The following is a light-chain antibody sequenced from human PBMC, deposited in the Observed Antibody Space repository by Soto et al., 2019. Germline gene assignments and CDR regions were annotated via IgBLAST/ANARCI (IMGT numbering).Light chain of an antibody. CDR3: QQYYSYWT. CDR2: DAS. V-gene: IGKV1-5*01. Sequence: DIQMTQSPSTLSATVGDRVTITCRASQSISGWLAWYQQKPGKPPKLLIYDASSVESGVSSRFSGSGSGTEFTLTISSLQPDDFATYYCQQYYSYWTFGKGTKVEIK. J-gene: IGKJ1*01. CDR1: QSISGW.